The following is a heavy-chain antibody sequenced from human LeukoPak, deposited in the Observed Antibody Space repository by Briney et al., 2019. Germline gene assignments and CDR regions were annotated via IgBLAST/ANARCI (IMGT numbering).Heavy chain of an antibody. CDR1: GGSISSYY. CDR3: ARGRDSRYYYYMDV. CDR2: IYYSGST. Sequence: PSETLSLTCTVSGGSISSYYWSWIRQPPGKGLEWIGYIYYSGSTNYNPSLKSRVTISVDTSKNQFSLKLSSVTAADTAVYYCARGRDSRYYYYMDVWGKGTTVTISS. D-gene: IGHD3-22*01. V-gene: IGHV4-59*01. J-gene: IGHJ6*03.